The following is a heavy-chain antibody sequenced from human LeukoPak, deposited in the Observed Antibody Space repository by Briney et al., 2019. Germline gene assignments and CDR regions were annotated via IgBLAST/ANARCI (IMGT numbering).Heavy chain of an antibody. Sequence: SGGSLRLSCAASGFTFSSYGMHWVRQAPGKGLEWVSAISGSGGSTYYADSVKGRFTISRDNSKNTLYLQMNSLRAEDTAVYYCAKAPSIVGATTWGQGTLVTVSS. J-gene: IGHJ4*02. CDR3: AKAPSIVGATT. CDR2: ISGSGGST. CDR1: GFTFSSYG. D-gene: IGHD1-26*01. V-gene: IGHV3-23*01.